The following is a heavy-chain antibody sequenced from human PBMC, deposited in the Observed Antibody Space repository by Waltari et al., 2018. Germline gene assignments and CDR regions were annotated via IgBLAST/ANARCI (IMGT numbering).Heavy chain of an antibody. V-gene: IGHV4-34*01. D-gene: IGHD3-22*01. J-gene: IGHJ1*01. CDR3: ARSPYFYDSSGSIQH. Sequence: QVQLQQWGAGLLKPSETLSLTCAVYGGSFSGYYWSWIRQPPGKGLEWIGEINHSGSTNYNPSRKSRVTISVDTSKNQFSLKLSAVTAADTAVYYCARSPYFYDSSGSIQHWGQGTLVTVSS. CDR2: INHSGST. CDR1: GGSFSGYY.